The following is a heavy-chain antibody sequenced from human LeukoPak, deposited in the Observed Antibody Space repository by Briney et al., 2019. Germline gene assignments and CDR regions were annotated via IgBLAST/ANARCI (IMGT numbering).Heavy chain of an antibody. D-gene: IGHD6-13*01. J-gene: IGHJ3*02. V-gene: IGHV4-59*12. Sequence: SETLSLTCTVSGGSISSYYWSWIRQPPGKGLEWIGYIYYSGSTNYNPSLKSRVTISVDTSKNQFSLKLSSVTAADTAVYYCARVGIAAVSDIWGQGTMVTVSS. CDR3: ARVGIAAVSDI. CDR1: GGSISSYY. CDR2: IYYSGST.